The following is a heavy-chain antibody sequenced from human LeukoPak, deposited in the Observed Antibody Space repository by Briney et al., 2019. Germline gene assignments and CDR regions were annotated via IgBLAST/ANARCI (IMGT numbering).Heavy chain of an antibody. V-gene: IGHV3-30-3*02. Sequence: PGGSLRLSCAASGFTFSNYAMHWVRQAPGKGLEWMSVLSYDARNKYFADSVKGRFTLSRDNSKNTLFLQMNSLRAEDTAVYYCAKSKDIVVVPDACFDYWGQGTLVSVSS. D-gene: IGHD2-2*01. CDR3: AKSKDIVVVPDACFDY. CDR1: GFTFSNYA. CDR2: LSYDARNK. J-gene: IGHJ4*02.